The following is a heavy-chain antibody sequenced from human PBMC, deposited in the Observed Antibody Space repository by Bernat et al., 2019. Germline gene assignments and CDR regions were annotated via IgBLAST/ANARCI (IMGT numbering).Heavy chain of an antibody. CDR3: ARVAYGSGSYYNINWFDS. D-gene: IGHD3-10*01. CDR2: IYSGGRT. Sequence: EVQLVESGGGLIQPGGSLRLSCAASGFSVSSYYMSWVRQAPGKGPEWVSLIYSGGRTYYAASVQGRLTISRDNSKNTLYLQMNSLRAEDTALYYCARVAYGSGSYYNINWFDSWGQGILVTVSS. CDR1: GFSVSSYY. V-gene: IGHV3-53*01. J-gene: IGHJ5*01.